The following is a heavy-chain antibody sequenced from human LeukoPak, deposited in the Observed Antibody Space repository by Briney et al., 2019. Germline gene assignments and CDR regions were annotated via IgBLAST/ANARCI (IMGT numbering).Heavy chain of an antibody. CDR3: ARAANCGGDCYPPYYYYGMDV. Sequence: ASVKVSCKASGYTFTSYGISWVRQAPGQGLEWMGWISAYNGNTNYAQKLQGRVTMTTDTSTSTAYMELRSLRSDDTAVYYCARAANCGGDCYPPYYYYGMDVWGQGTTVTVSS. CDR2: ISAYNGNT. V-gene: IGHV1-18*01. D-gene: IGHD2-21*02. J-gene: IGHJ6*02. CDR1: GYTFTSYG.